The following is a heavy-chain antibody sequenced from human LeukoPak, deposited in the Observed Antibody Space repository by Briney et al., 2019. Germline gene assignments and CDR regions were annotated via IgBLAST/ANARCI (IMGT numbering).Heavy chain of an antibody. D-gene: IGHD3-9*01. J-gene: IGHJ4*02. V-gene: IGHV3-15*01. CDR1: GFTFSNAW. Sequence: GGSLRLSCAASGFTFSNAWMSWVRQAPGKGLEWVGRIKSKTDGGTTDYAAPVKGRFTISRDDSKNTLYLQMNSLKTEDTAVYYCTTEFFLYDILTEPDYWGQGTLVTVSS. CDR3: TTEFFLYDILTEPDY. CDR2: IKSKTDGGTT.